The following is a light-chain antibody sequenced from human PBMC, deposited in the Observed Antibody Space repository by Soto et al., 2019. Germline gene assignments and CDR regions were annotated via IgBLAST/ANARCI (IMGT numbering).Light chain of an antibody. CDR1: QRVSTW. Sequence: DIQMTQSPSTLSASVGDRVTITCRASQRVSTWLAWYQQKPVKASHLLIFKASTLESGVPSRFSGSGSGTEFTLTITSPQPDDFSTYYCQQYNVHAPWTFGQGTKVEIK. V-gene: IGKV1-5*03. CDR2: KAS. J-gene: IGKJ1*01. CDR3: QQYNVHAPWT.